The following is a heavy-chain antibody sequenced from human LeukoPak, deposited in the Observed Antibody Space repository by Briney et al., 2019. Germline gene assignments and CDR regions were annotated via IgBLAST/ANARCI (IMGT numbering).Heavy chain of an antibody. CDR2: IKQDGGEK. V-gene: IGHV3-7*01. Sequence: PGGSLRLSCAASGIIITSYWMSWVRQTPGKGLEWVANIKQDGGEKNYVDSVKGRFTVFRDNARNSLYLQMNSLRAEDTAVYYCASHSYGYNHWGQGTLVIVSS. CDR1: GIIITSYW. D-gene: IGHD3-16*01. J-gene: IGHJ5*02. CDR3: ASHSYGYNH.